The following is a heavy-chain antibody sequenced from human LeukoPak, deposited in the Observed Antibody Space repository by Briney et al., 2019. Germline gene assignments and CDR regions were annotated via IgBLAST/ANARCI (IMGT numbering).Heavy chain of an antibody. D-gene: IGHD3-10*01. CDR2: INPNSGGT. J-gene: IGHJ4*02. V-gene: IGHV1-2*06. Sequence: ASVKVSCKASGYTFTGYYMHWVRQAPGQGLEWMGRINPNSGGTNYAQKFQGRVTMTRDTSISTAYTELSRLRSDDTAVYYCARDPPQALYGSYDYWGQGTLVTVSS. CDR3: ARDPPQALYGSYDY. CDR1: GYTFTGYY.